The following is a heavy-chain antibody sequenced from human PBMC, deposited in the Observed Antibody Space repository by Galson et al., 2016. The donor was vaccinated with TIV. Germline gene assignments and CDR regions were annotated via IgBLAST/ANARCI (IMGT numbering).Heavy chain of an antibody. V-gene: IGHV3-48*03. Sequence: SRRLSCAASGFSLSHYEMNWVRQAPGKGLEWVSYISTIGSNNKYYADSVQGRFTMSRDSAKNSLYLQMDSLRVEDTAVYYCARDRRGSSGSLYFDKWGQGALVTVSS. D-gene: IGHD6-19*01. CDR3: ARDRRGSSGSLYFDK. CDR1: GFSLSHYE. CDR2: ISTIGSNNK. J-gene: IGHJ4*02.